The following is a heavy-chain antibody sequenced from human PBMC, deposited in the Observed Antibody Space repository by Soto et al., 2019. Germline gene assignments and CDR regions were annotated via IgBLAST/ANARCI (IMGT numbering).Heavy chain of an antibody. Sequence: TSETLSLTCTVSGGSISNYYWSWIRQPPGKGLEWIAYFYYTGSTNYNPSLRSRVTISVDTSKNQFSLKLSSVTAADTAVYYCARHPERIAQIGWFDPWGQGTLVTVSS. CDR1: GGSISNYY. V-gene: IGHV4-59*08. CDR3: ARHPERIAQIGWFDP. CDR2: FYYTGST. J-gene: IGHJ5*02. D-gene: IGHD6-13*01.